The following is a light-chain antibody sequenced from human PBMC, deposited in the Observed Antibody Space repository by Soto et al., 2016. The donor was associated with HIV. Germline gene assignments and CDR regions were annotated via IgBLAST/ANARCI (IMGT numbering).Light chain of an antibody. J-gene: IGLJ2*01. CDR1: NIGSKS. Sequence: SYVLTQPPSVSVAPAKTATITCGGNNIGSKSVHWYQQKPGQAPVLVVSDDSDRPSGILERFSGSNSGNTATLTISRVEAGDEADYYCQVWDSSSDSVVFGGGTKLTVL. CDR2: DDS. CDR3: QVWDSSSDSVV. V-gene: IGLV3-21*03.